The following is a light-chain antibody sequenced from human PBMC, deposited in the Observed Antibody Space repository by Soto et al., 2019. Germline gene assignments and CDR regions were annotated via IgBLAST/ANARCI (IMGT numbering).Light chain of an antibody. J-gene: IGKJ4*01. CDR1: QSVSSN. Sequence: EIVMTQSPATLSVSPGERATLSCRASQSVSSNLAWYQQKPGQAPRLLIYGASTRATGIPARFSGSGSGTEFTLTISSLQSEDFAVYYCKQYNNWPPWALPFGGGTKVEIK. CDR3: KQYNNWPPWALP. CDR2: GAS. V-gene: IGKV3-15*01.